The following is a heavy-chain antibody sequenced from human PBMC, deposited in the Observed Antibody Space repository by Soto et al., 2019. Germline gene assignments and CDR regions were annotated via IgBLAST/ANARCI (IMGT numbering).Heavy chain of an antibody. CDR1: GFTFSSYG. CDR2: ISYDGSNK. V-gene: IGHV3-30*18. J-gene: IGHJ6*02. Sequence: GGSLRLSCAASGFTFSSYGMHWVRQAPGKGLEWVAVISYDGSNKYYADSVKGRFTISRDNSKNTLYLQMNSLRAEDTAVYYCAKVHFGIAARPGPVYYYYGMDVWGQGTTVTVSS. CDR3: AKVHFGIAARPGPVYYYYGMDV. D-gene: IGHD6-6*01.